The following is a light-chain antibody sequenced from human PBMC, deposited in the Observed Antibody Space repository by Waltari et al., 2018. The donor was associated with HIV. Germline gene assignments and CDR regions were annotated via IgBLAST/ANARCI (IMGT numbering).Light chain of an antibody. V-gene: IGLV1-44*01. Sequence: QSVLTQPPSASGTPGQRVTISCSGRSSNIGSNAVNWYLQLPGTAPKLLIYSNNQRPSGVPDRFSGSKSGTSASLAISGLQSDDEADYYCAAWDDSLNDSYVFGPGTKVTVL. CDR1: SSNIGSNA. CDR3: AAWDDSLNDSYV. CDR2: SNN. J-gene: IGLJ1*01.